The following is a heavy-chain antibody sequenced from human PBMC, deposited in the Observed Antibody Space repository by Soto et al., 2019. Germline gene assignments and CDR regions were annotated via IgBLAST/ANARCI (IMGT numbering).Heavy chain of an antibody. CDR1: GYTFSSYG. CDR3: ARSDADSPYYFDY. Sequence: ASVKVSCKASGYTFSSYGISWVRQAPGQGLEWMGWISAYYGNTTYAQKVQGRVTMTTDTSTNTAFMELSSLRSDDTAVYFCARSDADSPYYFDYWGQGTLVTVSS. CDR2: ISAYYGNT. V-gene: IGHV1-18*01. D-gene: IGHD2-21*01. J-gene: IGHJ4*02.